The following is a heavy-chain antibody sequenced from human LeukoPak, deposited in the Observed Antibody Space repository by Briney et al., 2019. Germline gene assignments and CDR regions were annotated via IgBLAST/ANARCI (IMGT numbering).Heavy chain of an antibody. D-gene: IGHD2-2*01. J-gene: IGHJ6*03. V-gene: IGHV1-69*06. CDR1: GGTFSSYA. Sequence: SVKVSCKASGGTFSSYAISWVRQAPGQGLEWMGGIIPIFGTANYAQKFQGRVTITADKSTSTAYMELSSLRSEDTAVYYCASCPAEEIDGFNYYYYMDVWGKGTTVTVSS. CDR3: ASCPAEEIDGFNYYYYMDV. CDR2: IIPIFGTA.